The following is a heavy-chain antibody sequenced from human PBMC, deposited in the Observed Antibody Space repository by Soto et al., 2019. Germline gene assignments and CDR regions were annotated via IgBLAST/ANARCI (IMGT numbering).Heavy chain of an antibody. CDR3: TTELNHMQAFDI. V-gene: IGHV3-33*01. Sequence: QVQLVESGGGVVQPGRSLRLSCVASGFTFSTYGMHWVRQAPGKGLEWVAMTWNDGSNKYYADSVKDRFTISRDNSKNTLYLQMNSLRDEDSAVYYCTTELNHMQAFDIWGRGTMVTVSS. CDR2: TWNDGSNK. D-gene: IGHD1-1*01. CDR1: GFTFSTYG. J-gene: IGHJ3*02.